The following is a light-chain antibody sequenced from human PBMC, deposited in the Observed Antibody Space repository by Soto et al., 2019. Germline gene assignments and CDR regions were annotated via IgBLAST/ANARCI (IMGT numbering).Light chain of an antibody. CDR3: THYDKYPHP. J-gene: IGKJ2*01. CDR2: GAS. V-gene: IGKV1-16*01. CDR1: QGIDNC. Sequence: DIQMTQSPSSLSASVGDRVTITCRASQGIDNCLAWFQQKPVKAPKLLIYGASKLQSGVPSTFSDSESGTDFTINIPSLQPEDFATYYCTHYDKYPHPFGQGTKVRI.